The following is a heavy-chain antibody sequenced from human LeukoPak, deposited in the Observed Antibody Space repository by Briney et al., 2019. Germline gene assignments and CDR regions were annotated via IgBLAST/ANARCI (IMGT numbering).Heavy chain of an antibody. J-gene: IGHJ4*02. CDR3: AAAPRLGDYVWGSYRYTEPPDY. Sequence: ASVKVSCKVSGYILTELSMHWVRQAPGKGLEWMGGFDPEDGETIYAQKFQGRVTMTEDTSTDTAYMELSSLRSEDTAVYYCAAAPRLGDYVWGSYRYTEPPDYWGQGTLVTVSS. V-gene: IGHV1-24*01. D-gene: IGHD3-16*02. CDR1: GYILTELS. CDR2: FDPEDGET.